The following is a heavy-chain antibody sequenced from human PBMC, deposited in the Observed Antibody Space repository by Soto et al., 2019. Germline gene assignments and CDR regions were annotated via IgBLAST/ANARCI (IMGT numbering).Heavy chain of an antibody. CDR3: VRELEANGKAVDTFDI. D-gene: IGHD2-8*01. J-gene: IGHJ3*02. Sequence: ASVKVSCKASGYSFGDHYIHWIRQAPGQGLDWLGWIKPNSGATNYVQKFQGRVTMTRDTSISTAYMEVSRLTSDDTAVYYCVRELEANGKAVDTFDIWGQGTMVTVSS. CDR1: GYSFGDHY. CDR2: IKPNSGAT. V-gene: IGHV1-2*02.